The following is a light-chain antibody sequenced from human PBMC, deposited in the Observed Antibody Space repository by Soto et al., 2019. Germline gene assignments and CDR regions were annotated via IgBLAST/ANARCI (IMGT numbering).Light chain of an antibody. V-gene: IGLV6-57*04. CDR3: QSFDSANLVV. J-gene: IGLJ2*01. CDR2: EDK. Sequence: NFMLTQPHSVSGSPGKTVTISCSRSSGSIATHYVQWYQLRPGSAPTTVIYEDKQRPSGVPDRFSGSIDRSSNSASLNISGLKTEDEAYYFCQSFDSANLVVFGGGTKLTVL. CDR1: SGSIATHY.